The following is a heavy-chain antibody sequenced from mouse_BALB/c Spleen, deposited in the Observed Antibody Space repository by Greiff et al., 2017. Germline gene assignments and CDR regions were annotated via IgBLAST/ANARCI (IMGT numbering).Heavy chain of an antibody. Sequence: QVQLKQSGAELVKPGASVKMSCKASGYTFTSYNMHWVKQTPGQGLEWIGAIYPGNGDTSYNQKFKGKATLTADKSSSTAYMQLSSLTSEDSAVYYYAGGGSMITAWGPWFAYWGQGTLVTVSA. J-gene: IGHJ3*01. CDR3: AGGGSMITAWGPWFAY. CDR2: IYPGNGDT. D-gene: IGHD2-4*01. V-gene: IGHV1-12*01. CDR1: GYTFTSYN.